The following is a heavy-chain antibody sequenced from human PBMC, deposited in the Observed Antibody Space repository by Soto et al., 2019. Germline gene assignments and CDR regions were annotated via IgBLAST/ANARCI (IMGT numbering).Heavy chain of an antibody. D-gene: IGHD1-1*01. CDR2: IYWDDDK. CDR3: AHRASLQGNWDGGDFDS. Sequence: QITLEESGPPRVKPTQTLTLTCIFSGFSLSTSGVGVGWIRQPPGKALEWLAFIYWDDDKRYSPSLRSRLTITKDTSGQPVDLTMTNMDPADTATYFCAHRASLQGNWDGGDFDSWGQGTLVTVSS. CDR1: GFSLSTSGVG. V-gene: IGHV2-5*02. J-gene: IGHJ4*02.